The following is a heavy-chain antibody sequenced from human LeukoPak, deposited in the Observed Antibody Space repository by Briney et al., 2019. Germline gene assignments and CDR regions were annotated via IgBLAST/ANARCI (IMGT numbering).Heavy chain of an antibody. CDR2: IRYDGSNK. Sequence: PGGSLRLSCAASGFTFSDYYMSWVRQAPGKGLEWVAFIRYDGSNKYYADSVKGRFTISRDNSKNTLYLQMNSLRAEDTAVYYCAKDKYSSSWPGTYYYYYMDVWGKGTTVTVSS. J-gene: IGHJ6*03. D-gene: IGHD6-13*01. V-gene: IGHV3-30*02. CDR3: AKDKYSSSWPGTYYYYYMDV. CDR1: GFTFSDYY.